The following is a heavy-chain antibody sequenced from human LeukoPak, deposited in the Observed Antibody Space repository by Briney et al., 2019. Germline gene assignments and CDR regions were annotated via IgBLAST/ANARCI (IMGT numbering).Heavy chain of an antibody. Sequence: SETLSLTCTVSGGSISSYYWSWIRQPPGKGLQWIGYIYYSGSANYNPSLKSRVTISIDTSKNQFSLKLSSVTAADTAVYCCARHSSAYSFEYWGQGTLVTVSS. CDR1: GGSISSYY. V-gene: IGHV4-59*08. CDR3: ARHSSAYSFEY. D-gene: IGHD3-22*01. CDR2: IYYSGSA. J-gene: IGHJ4*02.